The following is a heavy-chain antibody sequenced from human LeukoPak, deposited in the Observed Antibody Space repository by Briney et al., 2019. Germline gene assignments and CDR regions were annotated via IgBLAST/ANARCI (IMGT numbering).Heavy chain of an antibody. CDR1: GGSISSGGYY. J-gene: IGHJ6*02. V-gene: IGHV4-31*03. CDR3: ARDRRSDFWSGYYTGGYYYYGMDV. Sequence: PSETLSLTCTVSGGSISSGGYYWSWIRQHPGKGLEWLGYIYYSGSTYYNPSLKSRVTISVDTSKNQFSLKLSSVTAADTAVYYCARDRRSDFWSGYYTGGYYYYGMDVWGQGTTVTVSS. D-gene: IGHD3-3*01. CDR2: IYYSGST.